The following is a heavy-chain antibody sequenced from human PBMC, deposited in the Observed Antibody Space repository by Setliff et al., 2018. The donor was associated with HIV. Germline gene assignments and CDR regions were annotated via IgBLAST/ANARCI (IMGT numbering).Heavy chain of an antibody. V-gene: IGHV4-34*01. D-gene: IGHD3-10*01. CDR3: ARGLNYYGSGSYFPLGY. Sequence: SETLSLTCAVYGGSFNDYYWTWIRQPPGKGLEWIGEIDHSGSTKYHASLKSRVTISIDTSKNQISLKLSSVTAADTAVYYCARGLNYYGSGSYFPLGYLGQGTLVTVSS. CDR1: GGSFNDYY. CDR2: IDHSGST. J-gene: IGHJ4*02.